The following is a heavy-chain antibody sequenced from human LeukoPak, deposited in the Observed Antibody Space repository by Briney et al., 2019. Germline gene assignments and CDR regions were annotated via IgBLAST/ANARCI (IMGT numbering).Heavy chain of an antibody. CDR3: AAVGARTRDPGVDY. D-gene: IGHD1-26*01. CDR1: GGSISSFY. CDR2: IYYSGST. Sequence: TETLSHTCTVSGGSISSFYWSWIRQPPGKGLEWIGYIYYSGSTNYNPSLNSRVTISVHPSKNQFPQKLSSVTAADTAVYYGAAVGARTRDPGVDYWRQGTLVTVSS. J-gene: IGHJ4*02. V-gene: IGHV4-59*01.